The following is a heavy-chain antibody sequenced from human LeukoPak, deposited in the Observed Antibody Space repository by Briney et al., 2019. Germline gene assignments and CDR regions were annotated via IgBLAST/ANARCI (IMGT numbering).Heavy chain of an antibody. V-gene: IGHV3-66*01. CDR2: IYSGGST. CDR1: GFTVSSNY. CDR3: ARDSYSSSFAWFDP. D-gene: IGHD6-13*01. Sequence: GGSLRLSCAASGFTVSSNYMSWVRQAPGKGLEWVSVIYSGGSTYYADSVKGRFTISRDNSKNTLYLQMNSLRAEDTAVYYCARDSYSSSFAWFDPWGQGTLVTVSS. J-gene: IGHJ5*02.